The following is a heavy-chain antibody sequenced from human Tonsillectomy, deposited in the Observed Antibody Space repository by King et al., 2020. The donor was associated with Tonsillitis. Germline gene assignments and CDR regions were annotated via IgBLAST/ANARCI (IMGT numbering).Heavy chain of an antibody. D-gene: IGHD1-26*01. Sequence: EVQLVESGGGLVRPGGSLRLSCAASGFTFNIYDMSWVRQAPGKGLEWVSSISSSGGWTYYADSVKGRFTMSRDNSKNTVYLQMSSLRAEDTALYYCVKNTEWEVYFEHWGRGTPVTVSS. CDR2: ISSSGGWT. CDR3: VKNTEWEVYFEH. CDR1: GFTFNIYD. V-gene: IGHV3-23*04. J-gene: IGHJ4*02.